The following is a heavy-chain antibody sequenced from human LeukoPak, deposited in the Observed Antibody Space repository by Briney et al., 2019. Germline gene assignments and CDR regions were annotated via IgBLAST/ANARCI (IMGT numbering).Heavy chain of an antibody. CDR3: ARPYYYDSRIDP. Sequence: PSQTLSLTCTVSGGSIRSGDYYWRWIRQPPGKGLEWIAYMYYSGSTYYNPSLKSRVTMSADTSKNQLSLKLSSVTAADTAVYYCARPYYYDSRIDPWGQGILVTVSS. D-gene: IGHD3-22*01. V-gene: IGHV4-30-4*01. CDR2: MYYSGST. J-gene: IGHJ5*02. CDR1: GGSIRSGDYY.